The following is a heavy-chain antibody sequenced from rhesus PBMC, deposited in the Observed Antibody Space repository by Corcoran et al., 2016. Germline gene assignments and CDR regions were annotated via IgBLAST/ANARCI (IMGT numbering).Heavy chain of an antibody. CDR2: INGRGGNT. J-gene: IGHJ6*01. CDR1: GGSISSSNW. Sequence: QVQLQESGPAVVKPSETLSLTCGVSGGSISSSNWWSWIRQSPGKGLEWIGGINGRGGNTEYTPSLNSRITISKDPSKNQFSLKLGSVTAADTAVYHCARSLGYNCGYYGLDCWGQGVVVTVSS. CDR3: ARSLGYNCGYYGLDC. V-gene: IGHV4-93*01. D-gene: IGHD5-36*01.